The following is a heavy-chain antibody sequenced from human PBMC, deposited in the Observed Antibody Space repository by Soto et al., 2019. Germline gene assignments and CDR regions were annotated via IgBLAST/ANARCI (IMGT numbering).Heavy chain of an antibody. CDR2: ISGSGGST. Sequence: GGSLRLSCAASGFTFSSYAMSWVRQAPGKGLEWVSAISGSGGSTYYADSVKGRFTISRDNSKNTLYLQMNSLRAEDTAVYYCAKVGDFWSGPTDYYGMDVWGQGTTVTVSS. CDR3: AKVGDFWSGPTDYYGMDV. CDR1: GFTFSSYA. D-gene: IGHD3-3*01. J-gene: IGHJ6*02. V-gene: IGHV3-23*01.